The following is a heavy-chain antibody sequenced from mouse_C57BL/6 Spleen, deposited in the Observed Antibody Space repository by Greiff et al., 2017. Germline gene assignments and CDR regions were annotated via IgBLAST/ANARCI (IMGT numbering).Heavy chain of an antibody. D-gene: IGHD1-1*01. J-gene: IGHJ4*01. Sequence: QVQLQQPGAELVKPGASVKMSCKASGYTFTSYWITWVKQRPGQGLAWIGDIYPGSGSTNYNEKFKSNATLTVDTSSSTAYMQHSSLTSEDSAVYYCARYDYYGSRRYYYAMDYWGQGTSVTVSS. CDR1: GYTFTSYW. CDR2: IYPGSGST. V-gene: IGHV1-55*01. CDR3: ARYDYYGSRRYYYAMDY.